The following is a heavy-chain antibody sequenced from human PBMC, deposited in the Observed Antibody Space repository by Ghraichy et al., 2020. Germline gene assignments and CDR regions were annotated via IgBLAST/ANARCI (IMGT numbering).Heavy chain of an antibody. CDR1: GYTFTSYG. D-gene: IGHD4-23*01. CDR2: ISAYNGNT. V-gene: IGHV1-18*01. CDR3: ARDTVGLVYYYYYGMDV. Sequence: ASVKVSCKASGYTFTSYGISWVRQAPGQGLEWMGWISAYNGNTNYAQKLQGRVTMTTDTSTSTAYMELRSLRSDDTAVYYCARDTVGLVYYYYYGMDVWGQGTTVTVSS. J-gene: IGHJ6*02.